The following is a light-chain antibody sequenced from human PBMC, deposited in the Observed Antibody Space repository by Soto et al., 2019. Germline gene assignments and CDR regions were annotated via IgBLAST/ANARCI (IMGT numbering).Light chain of an antibody. CDR2: GAS. CDR3: QQYGSSPQFT. CDR1: QSVSSNN. Sequence: EIVLTQSPGTLSLSPGERASLSCRASQSVSSNNLAWYQQKPGQAPRLLIYGASISATVIPDRFSGSGSGTDFNLTISGLESEDFALYYCQQYGSSPQFTVGPGTKVHI. V-gene: IGKV3-20*01. J-gene: IGKJ3*01.